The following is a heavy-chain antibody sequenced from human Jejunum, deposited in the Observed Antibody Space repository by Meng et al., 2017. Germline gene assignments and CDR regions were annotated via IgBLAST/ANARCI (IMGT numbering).Heavy chain of an antibody. CDR1: GFTFSDYY. CDR3: ARRKGDEEAKMRYFDS. V-gene: IGHV3-11*01. CDR2: ISSTGHTI. D-gene: IGHD5-24*01. J-gene: IGHJ4*02. Sequence: GESLKISCAASGFTFSDYYINWIRLAPGKGLEWISYISSTGHTIYYADSVKGRFTISRDNSENSMYLQMDSLRGEDTAVYYCARRKGDEEAKMRYFDSWGQGTLVTVSS.